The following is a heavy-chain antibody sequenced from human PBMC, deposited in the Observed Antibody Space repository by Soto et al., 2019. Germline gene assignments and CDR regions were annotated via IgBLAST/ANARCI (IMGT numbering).Heavy chain of an antibody. D-gene: IGHD2-8*01. V-gene: IGHV1-69*01. CDR2: IIPIFGTA. CDR1: GGTFSSYA. CDR3: ASSAHRYCTNGVCYTGWFDP. Sequence: QVQLVQSGAEVKKPGSSVKVSCKASGGTFSSYAISWVRQAPGQGLEWMGGIIPIFGTANYAQKFQGRVTITADESTSTAYMELSSLRSEDTALYYCASSAHRYCTNGVCYTGWFDPWGQGTLVTVSS. J-gene: IGHJ5*02.